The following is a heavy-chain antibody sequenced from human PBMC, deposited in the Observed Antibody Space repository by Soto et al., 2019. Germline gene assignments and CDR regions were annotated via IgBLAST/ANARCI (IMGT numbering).Heavy chain of an antibody. V-gene: IGHV3-23*01. Sequence: GGSLRLSCAASGFTFSSYAMSWVRQAPGKGLEWVSAISGSGGSTYYADSVKGRFTISRDNSKNTLYLQMNSLRAEDTAVYYWAAAKYCTNGVCYLGWFDPWGQGTLVTVSS. CDR2: ISGSGGST. D-gene: IGHD2-8*01. CDR1: GFTFSSYA. CDR3: AAAKYCTNGVCYLGWFDP. J-gene: IGHJ5*02.